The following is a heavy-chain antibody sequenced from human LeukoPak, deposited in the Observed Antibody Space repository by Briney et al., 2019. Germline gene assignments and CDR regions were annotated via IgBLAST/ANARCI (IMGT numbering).Heavy chain of an antibody. CDR3: AKKYGYDYNYFYSMDG. J-gene: IGHJ6*03. V-gene: IGHV3-30*02. CDR2: IRNDGSNK. Sequence: GGSLRLSCAASGFTFSSYSIHWVRQAPGKGLEWVAFIRNDGSNKYYADSVKGRFTISRDNSKNTVYLQMNSLRAEDTAVYFFAKKYGYDYNYFYSMDGWGKGTTVT. D-gene: IGHD1-1*01. CDR1: GFTFSSYS.